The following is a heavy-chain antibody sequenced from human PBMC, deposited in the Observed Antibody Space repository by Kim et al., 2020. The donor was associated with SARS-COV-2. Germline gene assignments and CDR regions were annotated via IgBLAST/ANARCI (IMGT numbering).Heavy chain of an antibody. CDR3: AKVVSGGYVGPDAFDI. J-gene: IGHJ3*02. Sequence: GGSLRLSCATSGFTFSRFAMNWFRQAPGKGLEWVSAIGGSGGTTYYAESVKDRFTISRDNSKNTVFLQMRSLRVEETAVYYCAKVVSGGYVGPDAFDIWGQGTMVTVSS. D-gene: IGHD1-26*01. CDR1: GFTFSRFA. CDR2: IGGSGGTT. V-gene: IGHV3-23*01.